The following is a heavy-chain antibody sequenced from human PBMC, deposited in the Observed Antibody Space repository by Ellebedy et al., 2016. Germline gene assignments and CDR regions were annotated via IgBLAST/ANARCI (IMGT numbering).Heavy chain of an antibody. V-gene: IGHV3-15*01. CDR3: STERAGATDN. CDR2: IKSETNGGTA. Sequence: GGSLRLSXAASGFTFSDFSMTWIRQAPGKGLEWVGRIKSETNGGTADYAAPVKGRFTISRDDSTNTVYLQLNNLKTEDTGVYYCSTERAGATDNWGQGTLVTVSS. CDR1: GFTFSDFS. J-gene: IGHJ4*02. D-gene: IGHD1-26*01.